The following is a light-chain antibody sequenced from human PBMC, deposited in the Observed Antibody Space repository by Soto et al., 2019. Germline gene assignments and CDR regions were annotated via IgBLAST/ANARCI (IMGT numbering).Light chain of an antibody. CDR3: YSAADNNLGV. CDR2: KDS. CDR1: VLAKKY. V-gene: IGLV3-27*01. Sequence: SYELTQPSSVSVSPGQTARITCSGDVLAKKYARWFQQKPGQAPVVVIYKDSERPSGIPERFSGSSSGTTVTLTISGAQVEDEADYYCYSAADNNLGVFGGGTQLTVL. J-gene: IGLJ2*01.